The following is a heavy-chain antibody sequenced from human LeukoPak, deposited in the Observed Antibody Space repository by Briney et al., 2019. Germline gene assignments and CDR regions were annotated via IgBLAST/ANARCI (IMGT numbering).Heavy chain of an antibody. CDR3: ARESGYCSGGSCYSYAFDI. D-gene: IGHD2-15*01. Sequence: PGGSLRLSCGASGFIFSSYSMNWVRQAPGKGLEWVSYISNSGSTIYYADSVKGRFTISRDDAKNSLYLQMNSLRAEDTAVYYCARESGYCSGGSCYSYAFDIWGQGTMVTVSS. CDR1: GFIFSSYS. V-gene: IGHV3-48*01. CDR2: ISNSGSTI. J-gene: IGHJ3*02.